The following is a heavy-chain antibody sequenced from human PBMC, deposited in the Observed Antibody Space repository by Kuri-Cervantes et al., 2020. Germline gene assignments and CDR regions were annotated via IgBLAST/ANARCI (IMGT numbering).Heavy chain of an antibody. CDR2: IYHSGST. V-gene: IGHV4-30-2*01. CDR1: GGSISSGGYS. CDR3: ARGRAGAARRMWWFDP. J-gene: IGHJ5*02. D-gene: IGHD6-6*01. Sequence: LRLSCAVSGGSISSGGYSWSWIRQPPGKGLEWLGYIYHSGSTYYNPSLKSRVTISEDRSKNQFSLKLSSVTAADTAVYYCARGRAGAARRMWWFDPWGQGTLVTVSS.